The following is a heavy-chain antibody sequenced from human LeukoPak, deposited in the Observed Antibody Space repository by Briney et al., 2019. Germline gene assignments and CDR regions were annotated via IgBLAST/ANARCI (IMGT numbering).Heavy chain of an antibody. J-gene: IGHJ4*02. CDR1: GGSISSGGYY. Sequence: PSETLSLTCTVSGGSISSGGYYWSWIRQPPGKGLEWIGEINHSGSTNYNPSLKSRVTISVDTSKNQFSLKLSSVTAADTAVYYCARGRCSSTSCYTKIYSYFDYWGQGTLVTVSS. V-gene: IGHV4-39*07. D-gene: IGHD2-2*02. CDR2: INHSGST. CDR3: ARGRCSSTSCYTKIYSYFDY.